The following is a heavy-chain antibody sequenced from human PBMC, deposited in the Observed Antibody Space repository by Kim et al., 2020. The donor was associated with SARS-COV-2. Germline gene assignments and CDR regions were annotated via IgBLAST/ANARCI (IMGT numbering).Heavy chain of an antibody. J-gene: IGHJ4*02. D-gene: IGHD1-20*01. CDR3: AKDGSITGTTHHYYFDY. CDR2: IYSGGSST. Sequence: GGSLRLSCAASGFTFSSYAMSWVRQAPGKGLEWVSVIYSGGSSTYYADSVKGRFTISRDNSKNTLYLQMNSLRAEDTAVYYCAKDGSITGTTHHYYFDYWGQGTLVTVSS. CDR1: GFTFSSYA. V-gene: IGHV3-23*03.